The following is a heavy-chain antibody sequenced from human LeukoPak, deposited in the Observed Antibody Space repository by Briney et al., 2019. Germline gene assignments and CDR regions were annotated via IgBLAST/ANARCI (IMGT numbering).Heavy chain of an antibody. CDR1: GFTFSSYG. Sequence: PGGSLRLSCVASGFTFSSYGMHWVRQTPGKGLEWVAVIWYDGNNKYYADSVKGRFTISRDNAKNSLYLQMNSLRAEDTAVYYCASLGYCSGGSCLRPDYWGQGTLVTVSS. V-gene: IGHV3-33*03. J-gene: IGHJ4*02. D-gene: IGHD2-15*01. CDR3: ASLGYCSGGSCLRPDY. CDR2: IWYDGNNK.